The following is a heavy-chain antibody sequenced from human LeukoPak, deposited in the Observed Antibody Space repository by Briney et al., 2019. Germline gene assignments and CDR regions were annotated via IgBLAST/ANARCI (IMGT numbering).Heavy chain of an antibody. CDR1: GFSFGDHI. CDR2: VSGSGSTV. J-gene: IGHJ4*02. Sequence: GGSLGLSCAASGFSFGDHIMNWVRQLPGKRLEWVAYVSGSGSTVYYADSVKGRFTVSRDNGKSSLYLQMNSLRVEDTALYYCVRQFASWGQGTLVTVSS. V-gene: IGHV3-48*01. CDR3: VRQFAS.